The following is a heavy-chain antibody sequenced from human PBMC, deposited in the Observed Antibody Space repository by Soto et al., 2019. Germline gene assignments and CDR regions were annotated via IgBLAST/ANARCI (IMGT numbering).Heavy chain of an antibody. CDR2: ISYDGSKK. Sequence: QVQLVESGGGVVQPGTSLRLSCAASGFSFSSYAMHWVRQAPGNGLEWVAVISYDGSKKYYADSVEGRFTISRDSSKNTLYLQINSLRTEDTAVYYCAKDLVEYCSGGSCFFRGMDYWGQGTLVTVSS. J-gene: IGHJ4*02. CDR1: GFSFSSYA. CDR3: AKDLVEYCSGGSCFFRGMDY. D-gene: IGHD2-15*01. V-gene: IGHV3-30*18.